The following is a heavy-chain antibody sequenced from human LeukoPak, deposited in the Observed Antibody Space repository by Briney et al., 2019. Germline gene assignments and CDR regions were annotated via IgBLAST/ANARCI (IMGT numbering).Heavy chain of an antibody. CDR3: ARDESTSILWW. D-gene: IGHD2-21*01. Sequence: ASVKVSCKASGYTFINYFMHWVRQAPGQGLEWMGIINPSGGSTSYAQKFQGRVTMTRDTSTSTVYMELSSLRSEDTAVYYCARDESTSILWWWGQGTLVTVSS. V-gene: IGHV1-46*01. J-gene: IGHJ1*01. CDR1: GYTFINYF. CDR2: INPSGGST.